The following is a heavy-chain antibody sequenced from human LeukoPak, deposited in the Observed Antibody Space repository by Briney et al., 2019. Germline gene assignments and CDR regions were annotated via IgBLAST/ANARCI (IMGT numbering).Heavy chain of an antibody. V-gene: IGHV3-33*06. CDR1: GFTFSNFA. D-gene: IGHD4-11*01. J-gene: IGHJ4*02. Sequence: GGSMRLSCEASGFTFSNFAIHWVRQAPGKGLEWVAVIWSDGTNQYYADSVKGRFKISRDDFRKTVSLEMNSLRVEDTAVYYCAKDAQTGFDYSNSLEHWGQGSLVIVSS. CDR3: AKDAQTGFDYSNSLEH. CDR2: IWSDGTNQ.